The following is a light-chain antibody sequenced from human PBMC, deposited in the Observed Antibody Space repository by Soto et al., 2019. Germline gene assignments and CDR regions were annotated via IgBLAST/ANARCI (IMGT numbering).Light chain of an antibody. CDR3: SSYTSGTTYV. CDR2: EVS. CDR1: SSDVGGYYY. V-gene: IGLV2-14*01. Sequence: QSALTQPASVSGSPGQSITISCTGTSSDVGGYYYVSWYQQYPGKAPKLMIYEVSNRPSGVSERFSGSKSGNTASLTISGLQAEDEADYYCSSYTSGTTYVFGTGTNVTVL. J-gene: IGLJ1*01.